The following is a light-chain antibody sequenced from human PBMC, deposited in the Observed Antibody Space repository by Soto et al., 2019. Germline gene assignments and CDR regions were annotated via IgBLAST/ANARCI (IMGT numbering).Light chain of an antibody. CDR3: QQYNNWWT. CDR1: QSVDSN. J-gene: IGKJ1*01. V-gene: IGKV3-15*01. CDR2: GAS. Sequence: ILMTQSPGPLSGSPGERATLSCRASQSVDSNLAWYQQKPGQAPRLLIYGASTRATGISARFSGSGSGTEFTLTISSLQSEDFGVYYCQQYNNWWTFGQGTKVDIK.